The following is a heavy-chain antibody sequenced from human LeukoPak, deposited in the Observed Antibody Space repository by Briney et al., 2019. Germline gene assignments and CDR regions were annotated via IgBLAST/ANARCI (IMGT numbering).Heavy chain of an antibody. CDR2: INPDGDEK. Sequence: GGSLRLSCAGSKFSFSSYWMTWVRQAPGKGLEWVANINPDGDEKYYVDSVKGRFTFLRDNAKSSLYLQMSSLRVEDTAVYYCARIGGGFYNYYMDVWGKGTTVTVSS. D-gene: IGHD3-16*01. J-gene: IGHJ6*03. V-gene: IGHV3-7*01. CDR1: KFSFSSYW. CDR3: ARIGGGFYNYYMDV.